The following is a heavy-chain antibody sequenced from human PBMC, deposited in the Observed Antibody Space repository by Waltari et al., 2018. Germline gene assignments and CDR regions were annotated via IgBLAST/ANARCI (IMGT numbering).Heavy chain of an antibody. CDR2: IYYSGST. D-gene: IGHD4-17*01. Sequence: QLQLQESGPGLVKPSETLSLTCTVSGGSISSSSYYWGWIRQPPGKGLEWIGSIYYSGSTYYNPSLKSRVTISVDTSKNQFSLKLSSVTAADTAVYYCARDRSYGDYDYWGQGTLVTVSS. CDR3: ARDRSYGDYDY. V-gene: IGHV4-39*07. CDR1: GGSISSSSYY. J-gene: IGHJ4*02.